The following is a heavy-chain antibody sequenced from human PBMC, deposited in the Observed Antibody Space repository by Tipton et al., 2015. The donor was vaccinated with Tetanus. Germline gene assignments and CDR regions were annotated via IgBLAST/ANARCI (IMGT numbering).Heavy chain of an antibody. CDR2: SWYDGTDK. V-gene: IGHV3-33*01. J-gene: IGHJ4*02. Sequence: SLRLSCAASGFIFSSYGIHWVRQAPGKGLEWVAVSWYDGTDKYYADSVKGRFTISRDNSKNILYLQMNSLRAEDTAVYYCAREADCSGGNCFSGDFDNWGQGTQVTVSS. D-gene: IGHD2-15*01. CDR3: AREADCSGGNCFSGDFDN. CDR1: GFIFSSYG.